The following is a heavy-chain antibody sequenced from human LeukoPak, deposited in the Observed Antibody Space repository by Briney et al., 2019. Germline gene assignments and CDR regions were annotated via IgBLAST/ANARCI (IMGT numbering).Heavy chain of an antibody. CDR1: GFTLNNHD. J-gene: IGHJ4*02. D-gene: IGHD3-10*01. Sequence: PPGGSLRLSCVASGFTLNNHDINYFRQPPGKGLEWVSFISISGTSIHYADAVRGRFTISRDNAKNSLHLQMNNLRAEDTATYYCLTNKWVGGTLHVYWGQGNLVTVSS. CDR3: LTNKWVGGTLHVY. V-gene: IGHV3-48*03. CDR2: ISISGTSI.